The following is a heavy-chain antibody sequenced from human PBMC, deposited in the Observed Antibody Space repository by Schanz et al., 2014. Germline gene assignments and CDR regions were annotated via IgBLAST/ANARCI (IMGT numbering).Heavy chain of an antibody. V-gene: IGHV3-30-3*01. CDR1: GFTLSSYA. CDR2: ISYDGSNK. Sequence: QVQLVESGGGVVQPGRSLRLSCAAYGFTLSSYAMHWVRQAPGKGLEWVAVISYDGSNKYYADSVKGRFTVSRDNARNSLYLHMNTLGAEDTAVYYCAREQIMAAAGLVDYWGHGTLVTVSS. D-gene: IGHD6-13*01. CDR3: AREQIMAAAGLVDY. J-gene: IGHJ4*01.